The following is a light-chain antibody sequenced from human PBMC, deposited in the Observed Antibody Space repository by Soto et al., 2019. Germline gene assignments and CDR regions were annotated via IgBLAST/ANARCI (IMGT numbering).Light chain of an antibody. Sequence: QSALTQPRSVSGSPGQSVTISCTGTSSDVGGYNYDSWYQQHPGKAPKLVIYDVSKWPSGVPNHFSGSKFGNTASLTISGLQAEDEADYYCCSYAGNSLGVFGGGTKLTVL. CDR2: DVS. CDR1: SSDVGGYNY. V-gene: IGLV2-11*01. CDR3: CSYAGNSLGV. J-gene: IGLJ3*02.